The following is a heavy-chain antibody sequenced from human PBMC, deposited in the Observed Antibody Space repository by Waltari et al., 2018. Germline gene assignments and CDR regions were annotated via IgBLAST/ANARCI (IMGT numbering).Heavy chain of an antibody. CDR3: ARGGDSSWPR. D-gene: IGHD3-22*01. Sequence: VESGGGVIRPGGSGRLTCEAYGCRCDDYGMSWVRQGPGKGLEWIAGINWKGDKVAYGDAVRGRFIISRENAKNLLYLQMNTVGLDDTALYYCARGGDSSWPRWGQGTLVTVSA. V-gene: IGHV3-20*04. J-gene: IGHJ4*02. CDR2: INWKGDKV. CDR1: GCRCDDYG.